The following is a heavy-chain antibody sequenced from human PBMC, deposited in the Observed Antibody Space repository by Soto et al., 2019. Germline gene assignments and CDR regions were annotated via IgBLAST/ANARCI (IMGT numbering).Heavy chain of an antibody. CDR2: INHSGST. Sequence: SETLSLTCAVYGGSFSGYYWSWIRQPPGKGLEWIGEINHSGSTNYNPSLKSRVTISVDTSKNQFSLKLSSVTAADTAVYYCARGHPRAVRGGIDYWGQGTLVTVSS. D-gene: IGHD3-10*01. CDR3: ARGHPRAVRGGIDY. J-gene: IGHJ4*02. CDR1: GGSFSGYY. V-gene: IGHV4-34*01.